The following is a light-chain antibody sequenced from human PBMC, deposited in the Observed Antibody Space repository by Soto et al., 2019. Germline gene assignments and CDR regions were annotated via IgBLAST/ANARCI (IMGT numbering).Light chain of an antibody. V-gene: IGKV1-27*01. J-gene: IGKJ3*01. CDR2: AAS. CDR1: QAIGNY. Sequence: DIQMTQSPSSLSASVGDRVTITCRASQAIGNYLAWYQQKPGKVPKLLIYAASTLQSGVPSRFRGSGSGTDFTLTISSLQSEDVASYYCQRYNSALIFTFGPGTKVDIK. CDR3: QRYNSALIFT.